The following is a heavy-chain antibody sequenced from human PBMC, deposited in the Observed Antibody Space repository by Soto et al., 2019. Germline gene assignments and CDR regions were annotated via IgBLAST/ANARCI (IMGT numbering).Heavy chain of an antibody. D-gene: IGHD4-17*01. J-gene: IGHJ4*02. CDR3: ARAHGSGDVDY. CDR1: GYTFSNYD. CDR2: MNPNSGNT. Sequence: QVQLLQSGAEVKEPGASVKVSCKSSGYTFSNYDINWVRQATGQGLEWMGWMNPNSGNTGYAQKFQGRVTMTRSTSISTAYMELTSLRSDDTAVYYCARAHGSGDVDYWGQGTLVTVSS. V-gene: IGHV1-8*01.